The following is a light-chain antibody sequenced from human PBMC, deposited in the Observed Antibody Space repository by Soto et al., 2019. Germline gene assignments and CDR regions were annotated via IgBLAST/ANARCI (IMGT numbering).Light chain of an antibody. CDR3: QQYVNWPPKYT. CDR1: QRVSSN. Sequence: EIVMTQSPSTLSVSPGERATLSCRASQRVSSNLAWYQQIPGQAPRLLIYGASTRATGVPARFSGSGSGTDFTLTISSLQSEDFAVYYCQQYVNWPPKYTFGQGTKLEIK. V-gene: IGKV3-15*01. J-gene: IGKJ2*01. CDR2: GAS.